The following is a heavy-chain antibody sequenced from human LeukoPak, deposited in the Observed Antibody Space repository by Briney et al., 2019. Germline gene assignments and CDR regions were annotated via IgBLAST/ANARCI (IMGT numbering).Heavy chain of an antibody. CDR1: GGTFSSYA. J-gene: IGHJ4*02. CDR3: ARSFGDLTGY. Sequence: GASVKVSCKASGGTFSSYAINWVRQATGQGLEWMGWMNPNSGNTGYAQKFQGRVTMTRNTSISTAYMELSSLRSEDTAVYYCARSFGDLTGYWGQGTLVTVSS. D-gene: IGHD3-16*01. CDR2: MNPNSGNT. V-gene: IGHV1-8*02.